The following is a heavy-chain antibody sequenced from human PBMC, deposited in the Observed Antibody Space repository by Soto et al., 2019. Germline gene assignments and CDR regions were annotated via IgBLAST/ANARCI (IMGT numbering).Heavy chain of an antibody. CDR3: ARGSPKQWLAY. V-gene: IGHV3-33*01. D-gene: IGHD6-19*01. J-gene: IGHJ4*02. CDR2: IWYDGSNQ. Sequence: GGSLRLSCAGSGFAFRSYAIHWVRQAPGKGLEWVAIIWYDGSNQYYADFVKGRFTISRDNSKNTAYLQMNSLRDEDTAVYYCARGSPKQWLAYWGQGTLVTSPQ. CDR1: GFAFRSYA.